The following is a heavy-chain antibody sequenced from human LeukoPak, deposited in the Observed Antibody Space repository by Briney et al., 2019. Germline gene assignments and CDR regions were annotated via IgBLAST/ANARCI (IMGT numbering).Heavy chain of an antibody. CDR3: ARHVYGEGMVV. CDR1: GDSIRTDSYY. D-gene: IGHD4-17*01. V-gene: IGHV4-61*01. Sequence: PSETLSLTCTVSGDSIRTDSYYWSWIRQPPGKGLEWIGYIYYTGSTNYNPSLQSRVTISVDTSKNQFSLTLSSVTAADTAVYYCARHVYGEGMVVWGKGTTVTVSS. CDR2: IYYTGST. J-gene: IGHJ6*04.